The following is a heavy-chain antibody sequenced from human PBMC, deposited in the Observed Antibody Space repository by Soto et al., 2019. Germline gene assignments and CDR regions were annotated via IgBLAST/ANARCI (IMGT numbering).Heavy chain of an antibody. CDR3: ARTTAVPNTLRSRYFFDY. J-gene: IGHJ4*02. CDR2: VYYSGTT. V-gene: IGHV4-61*01. Sequence: PSETLSLTCSVSGGSVSNETYYWSWIRQPPGKRLEWIGYVYYSGTTNYNPSPKSRVTISVDLSKNQFSLRLSSVTTADTALYYCARTTAVPNTLRSRYFFDYWGQGTPVTVSS. CDR1: GGSVSNETYY. D-gene: IGHD4-17*01.